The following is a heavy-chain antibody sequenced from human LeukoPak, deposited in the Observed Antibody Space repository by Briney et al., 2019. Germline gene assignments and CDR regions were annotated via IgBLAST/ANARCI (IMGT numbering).Heavy chain of an antibody. CDR3: ARVITPLVRGNYYYYYMDV. V-gene: IGHV4-61*10. D-gene: IGHD3-10*01. CDR2: IYYSGST. Sequence: PSQTLSLTCTVSGGSISSGSYYWSWIRQPAGKGLEWIGYIYYSGSTNYNPSLKSRVTISVDTSKNQFSLKLSSVTAADTAVYYCARVITPLVRGNYYYYYMDVWGKGTTVTISS. J-gene: IGHJ6*03. CDR1: GGSISSGSYY.